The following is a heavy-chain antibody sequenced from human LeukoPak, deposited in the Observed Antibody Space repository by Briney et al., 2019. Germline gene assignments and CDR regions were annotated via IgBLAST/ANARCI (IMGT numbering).Heavy chain of an antibody. V-gene: IGHV4-59*01. Sequence: PSETLSLTCTVSGGSISSSYWSWIRQPPGKGLEWIGYIYYSGSTNYNPSLKSRVTISVDTSKNQFSLKLSSVTAADTAVYYCARGVYGSGSYYIRHAFDIWGQGTMVTVSS. J-gene: IGHJ3*02. CDR2: IYYSGST. D-gene: IGHD3-10*01. CDR3: ARGVYGSGSYYIRHAFDI. CDR1: GGSISSSY.